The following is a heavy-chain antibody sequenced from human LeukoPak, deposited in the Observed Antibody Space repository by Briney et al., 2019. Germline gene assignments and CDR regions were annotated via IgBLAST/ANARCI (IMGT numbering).Heavy chain of an antibody. CDR2: ISYDGSNK. CDR3: ARETRLPHNDILINRRAFDI. J-gene: IGHJ3*02. CDR1: GFTFSSYG. D-gene: IGHD3-9*01. V-gene: IGHV3-30*03. Sequence: PGRSLRLSCAASGFTFSSYGMHWVRQAPGKGLEWVAVISYDGSNKYYADSAKGRFTISRDNSKSTLFLQMNSLTIEDTAVYYCARETRLPHNDILINRRAFDIWGQGTILTVSS.